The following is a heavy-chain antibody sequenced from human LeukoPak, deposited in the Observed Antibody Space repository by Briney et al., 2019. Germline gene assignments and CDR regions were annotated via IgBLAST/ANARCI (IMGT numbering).Heavy chain of an antibody. CDR1: GYSFTDDN. Sequence: AALKVSCENSGYSFTDDNMHGGCQAPGQGREWMGWINPNSGSTSSAQKFQGRVTMSRETTITTGCMGVSTLTSDETAIYYSARAHSIHGGPYLIGTWGQGNPVTVSS. D-gene: IGHD2-21*01. J-gene: IGHJ4*02. CDR3: ARAHSIHGGPYLIGT. CDR2: INPNSGST. V-gene: IGHV1-2*02.